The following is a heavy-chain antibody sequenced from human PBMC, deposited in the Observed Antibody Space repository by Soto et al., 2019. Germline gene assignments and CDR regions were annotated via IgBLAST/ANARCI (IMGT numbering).Heavy chain of an antibody. Sequence: QVQLVQSGAEVKKPGSSVKVSCKASGGTFSSYAISWVRQAPGQGLEWMGGIIPIFGTANYAQKFPGRVTITAAESTSTADIELSSLRSEDTAVYSCARDGSSGVLGVEWFDPWGQGTLVTVSS. CDR1: GGTFSSYA. J-gene: IGHJ5*02. CDR3: ARDGSSGVLGVEWFDP. D-gene: IGHD6-25*01. CDR2: IIPIFGTA. V-gene: IGHV1-69*12.